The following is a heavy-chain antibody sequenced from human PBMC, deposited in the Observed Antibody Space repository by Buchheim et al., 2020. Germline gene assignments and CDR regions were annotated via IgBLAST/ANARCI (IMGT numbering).Heavy chain of an antibody. CDR3: ARHLGDSGYGHWHSLDI. D-gene: IGHD5-12*01. CDR1: GGSINNYY. V-gene: IGHV4-59*01. J-gene: IGHJ3*02. CDR2: SYSSGST. Sequence: QVQLQESGPGLVKPSETLSLTCSVSGGSINNYYWSWIRQSPGKGLEWIGYSYSSGSTSYNPSLQSRVTISVDRSKNQFSLNLNSVTAADTAFYYCARHLGDSGYGHWHSLDIWGQGT.